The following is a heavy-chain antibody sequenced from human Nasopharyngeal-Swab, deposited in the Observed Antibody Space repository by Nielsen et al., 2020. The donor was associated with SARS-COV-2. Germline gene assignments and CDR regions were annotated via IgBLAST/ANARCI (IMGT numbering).Heavy chain of an antibody. J-gene: IGHJ6*02. CDR2: IIPIFGTA. D-gene: IGHD6-6*01. CDR3: ARVRGRSSSFQGGMDV. V-gene: IGHV1-69*13. Sequence: SVKVSCKASGGTFSSYAISWVRQAPGQGLEWMGGIIPIFGTANYAQKFQGGVTITADESTSTAYMELSSLRSEDTAVYYCARVRGRSSSFQGGMDVWGQGTTVTVSS. CDR1: GGTFSSYA.